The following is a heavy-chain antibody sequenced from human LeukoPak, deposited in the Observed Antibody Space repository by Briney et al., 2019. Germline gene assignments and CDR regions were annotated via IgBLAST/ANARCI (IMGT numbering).Heavy chain of an antibody. V-gene: IGHV3-23*01. Sequence: PGGSLRLSCAASGFTFSSYAMSWVRQAPGKGLEWVSAISCSGGSTYYADSVKGRFTIPRDNSKNTLYLQMNSLRAEDPAVYYCALLSGDYGYWGQGTLVTVSS. CDR1: GFTFSSYA. J-gene: IGHJ4*02. D-gene: IGHD4-17*01. CDR3: ALLSGDYGY. CDR2: ISCSGGST.